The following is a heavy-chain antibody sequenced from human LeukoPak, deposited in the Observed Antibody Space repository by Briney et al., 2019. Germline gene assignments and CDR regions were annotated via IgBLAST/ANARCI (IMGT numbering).Heavy chain of an antibody. D-gene: IGHD1-26*01. Sequence: GRSLRLSCAASGFTFSSYAMHWVRQAPGKGLEWVAVISYDGSNKYYADSVKGRFTISRDNSKSTLYLQMNSLRAEDTAVYYCAKTSGSYWEADAFDIWGQGTMVTVSS. CDR2: ISYDGSNK. J-gene: IGHJ3*02. CDR1: GFTFSSYA. V-gene: IGHV3-30-3*02. CDR3: AKTSGSYWEADAFDI.